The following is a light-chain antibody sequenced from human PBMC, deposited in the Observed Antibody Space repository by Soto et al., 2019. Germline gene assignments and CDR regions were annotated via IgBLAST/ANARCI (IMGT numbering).Light chain of an antibody. CDR2: EVS. J-gene: IGLJ3*02. V-gene: IGLV2-14*01. CDR3: SSYTTSTTLV. CDR1: SSDVGGYNV. Sequence: QSASVSGSPGQSITISCTGTSSDVGGYNVVSWYQQHPGKAPKVMIYEVSNRPSGVSNRFSGSKSGNTASLTISGLQAEDEADYYCSSYTTSTTLVFGGGTKLTVL.